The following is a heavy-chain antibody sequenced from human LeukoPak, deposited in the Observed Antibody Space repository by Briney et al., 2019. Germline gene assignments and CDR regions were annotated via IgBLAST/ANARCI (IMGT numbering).Heavy chain of an antibody. V-gene: IGHV3-30*19. J-gene: IGHJ4*02. D-gene: IGHD3-10*01. Sequence: PGGSLRLSCAASGFTFSSYGMHWVRQAPGKGLEWVAVISYDGSNKYYADSVKGRFTISRDNSKNTLYLQMNSLRAEDTAVYYCARSITMVRGTHPFDYWGQGTLVTVSS. CDR2: ISYDGSNK. CDR3: ARSITMVRGTHPFDY. CDR1: GFTFSSYG.